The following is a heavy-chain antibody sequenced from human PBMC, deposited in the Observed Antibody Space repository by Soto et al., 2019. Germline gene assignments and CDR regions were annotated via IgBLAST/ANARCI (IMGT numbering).Heavy chain of an antibody. CDR3: ATTGYCSGGSCYMAVWFDP. CDR2: IIPILGIA. D-gene: IGHD2-15*01. Sequence: QVQLVQSGAEVKKPGSSVKVSCKASGGTFSSYTISWVRQAPGQGLEWMGRIIPILGIANYAQKFQGRVTITAAKSTSKAYMELSSLRSEDTAVYYCATTGYCSGGSCYMAVWFDPWGQGTLVTVSS. J-gene: IGHJ5*02. CDR1: GGTFSSYT. V-gene: IGHV1-69*02.